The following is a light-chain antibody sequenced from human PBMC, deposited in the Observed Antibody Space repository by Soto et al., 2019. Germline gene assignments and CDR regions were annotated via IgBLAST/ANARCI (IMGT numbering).Light chain of an antibody. CDR1: QDVTNS. V-gene: IGKV3-15*01. CDR2: DAS. J-gene: IGKJ1*01. Sequence: EILMTQSPATLSLSPWEGVTLSCMAAQDVTNSVAWYQQKSGQAPRLLIYDASARATGVSARFSGSGSGTDFTLTISDVQPEDFALYYCHQRQSCPRTFGQGTKVDIK. CDR3: HQRQSCPRT.